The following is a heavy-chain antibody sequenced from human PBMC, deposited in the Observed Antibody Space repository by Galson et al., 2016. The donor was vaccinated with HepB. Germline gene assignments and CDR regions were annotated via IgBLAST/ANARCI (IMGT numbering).Heavy chain of an antibody. D-gene: IGHD3-10*01. J-gene: IGHJ6*02. Sequence: LRLSCAASGFTVSSNYISWVRQAPGKGLEWVSVIYSGGSTYYADSVKDRFTISRDNSKNTVYLQMNSLRVEDTAVYYCARDHRGDIEYYYGRDVWGQGTTVTVSS. CDR2: IYSGGST. CDR3: ARDHRGDIEYYYGRDV. CDR1: GFTVSSNY. V-gene: IGHV3-66*01.